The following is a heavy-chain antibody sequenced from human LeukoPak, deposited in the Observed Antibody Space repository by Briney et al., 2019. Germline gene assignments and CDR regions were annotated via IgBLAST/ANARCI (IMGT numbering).Heavy chain of an antibody. CDR3: VRVVDITTSAGGY. J-gene: IGHJ4*02. D-gene: IGHD3-22*01. CDR1: GGSFSSYY. V-gene: IGHV4-34*01. Sequence: PSENLSLTCAVYGGSFSSYYWNWIRQPPGKGLEWIGEINHSGSTNYNPSLKSRVTISVHTSKNQFSLKLSSVTAADTAVYYCVRVVDITTSAGGYWGQGTLVTVSS. CDR2: INHSGST.